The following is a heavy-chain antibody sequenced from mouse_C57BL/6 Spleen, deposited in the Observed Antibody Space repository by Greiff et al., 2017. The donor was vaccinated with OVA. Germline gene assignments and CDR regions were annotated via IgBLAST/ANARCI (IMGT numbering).Heavy chain of an antibody. D-gene: IGHD1-1*02. V-gene: IGHV5-6*01. CDR1: GFTFSSYG. J-gene: IGHJ2*01. Sequence: EVKLVESGGDLVKPGGSLKLSCAASGFTFSSYGMSWVRQTPDKRLEWVATISSGGSYPYYPDSVKGRFTISRDNAKNTLYLQMSSLKSEYTAMYYCARHTPGTYFDYWGQGTTLTVSS. CDR3: ARHTPGTYFDY. CDR2: ISSGGSYP.